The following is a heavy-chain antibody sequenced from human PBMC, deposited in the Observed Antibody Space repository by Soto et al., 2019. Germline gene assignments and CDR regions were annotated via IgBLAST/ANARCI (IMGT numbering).Heavy chain of an antibody. Sequence: ASVKVSCKASGYTFTGYYMHWVRQAPGQGLEWMGWINPNSGGTNYAQKFQGRVTMTRDTSISTAYMELSRLRSDDTAVYYCARGYCSSTRCHKAAYYYYGMEVWGQGTTVTVSS. CDR3: ARGYCSSTRCHKAAYYYYGMEV. D-gene: IGHD2-2*02. CDR2: INPNSGGT. J-gene: IGHJ6*02. CDR1: GYTFTGYY. V-gene: IGHV1-2*02.